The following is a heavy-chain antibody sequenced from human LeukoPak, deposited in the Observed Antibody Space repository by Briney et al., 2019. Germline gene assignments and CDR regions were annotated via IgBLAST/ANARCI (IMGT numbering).Heavy chain of an antibody. V-gene: IGHV3-33*01. CDR1: GFTFSSYG. CDR3: ARDTEYYYDSSGYYPY. J-gene: IGHJ4*02. Sequence: GGSLRLSCAASGFTFSSYGMHWVRQAPGKGLEWVAVIWYDGSNKYSADSVKGRFTISRDNSKNTLYLQMNSLRAEDTAVYYCARDTEYYYDSSGYYPYWGQGTLVTVSS. D-gene: IGHD3-22*01. CDR2: IWYDGSNK.